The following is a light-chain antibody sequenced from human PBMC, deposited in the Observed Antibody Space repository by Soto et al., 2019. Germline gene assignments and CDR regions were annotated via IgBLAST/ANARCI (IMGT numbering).Light chain of an antibody. CDR3: CTYAGGTTWV. V-gene: IGLV2-23*01. CDR2: EGG. CDR1: SSDVGSYNL. J-gene: IGLJ3*02. Sequence: QSALTQPASVSGSPGQSITISCTGTSSDVGSYNLVSWYQQHPGKAPKLMIYEGGKRPSGVSDRFSGSKSVNTASLTISGLQAEDEADYYCCTYAGGTTWVFGGGTKLTVL.